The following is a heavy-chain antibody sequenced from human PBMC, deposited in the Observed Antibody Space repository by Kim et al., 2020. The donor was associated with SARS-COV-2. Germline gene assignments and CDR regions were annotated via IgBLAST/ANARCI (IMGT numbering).Heavy chain of an antibody. CDR3: AKGRGAAAGSHADY. CDR1: GFTFSSYA. Sequence: GGSLRLSCAASGFTFSSYAMTWFRQAPGKGLAWVSTIRGSDDITYYADSVKGRFTISRDNSKNTLYLQMNSLRAEDTAVYYCAKGRGAAAGSHADYWGQGTLVTVSS. J-gene: IGHJ4*02. CDR2: IRGSDDIT. D-gene: IGHD6-13*01. V-gene: IGHV3-23*01.